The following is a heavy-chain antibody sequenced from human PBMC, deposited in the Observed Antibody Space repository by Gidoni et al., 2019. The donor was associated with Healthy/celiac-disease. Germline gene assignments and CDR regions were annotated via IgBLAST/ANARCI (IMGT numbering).Heavy chain of an antibody. Sequence: EVQLLESGGGLVQPGGSLGPSCQASGFTFRSYAMRWVRQAPGKGREWVAAISGSGGSTYYADSVKGRFTISRDNSKNTLYLQMNSLRAEDTAVYYCAKVDSTYYDFWSGYDYWGQGTLVTVSS. CDR3: AKVDSTYYDFWSGYDY. CDR2: ISGSGGST. D-gene: IGHD3-3*01. J-gene: IGHJ4*02. V-gene: IGHV3-23*01. CDR1: GFTFRSYA.